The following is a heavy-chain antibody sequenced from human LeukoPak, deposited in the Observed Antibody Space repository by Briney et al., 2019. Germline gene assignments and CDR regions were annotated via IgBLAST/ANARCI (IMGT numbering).Heavy chain of an antibody. CDR1: GGSISSGGYS. CDR2: IYHSGST. D-gene: IGHD3-10*01. CDR3: AREKGYGSGSYGNWFDP. V-gene: IGHV4-30-2*01. Sequence: SQTLFLTCAVSGGSISSGGYSWSCIRQPPGKGLEWIGYIYHSGSTYYNPSLKSRVTISVDRSKNQFSLKLNSVTAADTAVYYCAREKGYGSGSYGNWFDPWGQGTLVTVSS. J-gene: IGHJ5*02.